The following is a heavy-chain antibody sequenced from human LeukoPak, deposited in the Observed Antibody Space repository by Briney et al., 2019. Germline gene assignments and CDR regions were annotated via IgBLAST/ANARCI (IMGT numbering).Heavy chain of an antibody. D-gene: IGHD6-13*01. CDR2: INPTGAAT. Sequence: GGSLRLSCTASGFTFPTYSMNWVRQAPGKGLEWFAYINPTGAATYYADSVQGRFTVSRDNARDSMSLQMNSLRAGDTAVYYCTRGPPTGYSTSWNSYYFDYWGEGTLVSVSS. V-gene: IGHV3-21*01. CDR1: GFTFPTYS. J-gene: IGHJ4*02. CDR3: TRGPPTGYSTSWNSYYFDY.